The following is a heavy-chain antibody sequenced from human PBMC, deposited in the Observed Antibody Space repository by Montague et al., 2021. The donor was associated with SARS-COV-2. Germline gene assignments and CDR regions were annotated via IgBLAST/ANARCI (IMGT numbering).Heavy chain of an antibody. CDR2: IYATGSA. CDR1: GGSVSSRSHF. D-gene: IGHD2-15*01. J-gene: IGHJ5*01. CDR3: TRVVVVVPASPAPTLFDS. V-gene: IGHV4-61*09. Sequence: TLSLTCTVSGGSVSSRSHFWSWIRQPAGKGLEWIGHIYATGSAKYXPSLESRVTISVDTSNNRFSLRLNSVTAADTAVYYCTRVVVVVPASPAPTLFDSWGQGILVTVSS.